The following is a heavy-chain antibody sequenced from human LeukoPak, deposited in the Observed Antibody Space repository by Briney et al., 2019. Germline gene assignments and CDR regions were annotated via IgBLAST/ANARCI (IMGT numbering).Heavy chain of an antibody. CDR2: ISNSGSTI. J-gene: IGHJ6*03. CDR1: GFTFSDYY. CDR3: ARDDDKYYMDV. V-gene: IGHV3-11*04. Sequence: PGGSLRLSCAASGFTFSDYYMSWIRQAPGKGLEWVSYISNSGSTIYYADSVKGRFTISRGNAKNSLYLQMNSLRAEDTAVYYCARDDDKYYMDVWGKGTTVTVSS.